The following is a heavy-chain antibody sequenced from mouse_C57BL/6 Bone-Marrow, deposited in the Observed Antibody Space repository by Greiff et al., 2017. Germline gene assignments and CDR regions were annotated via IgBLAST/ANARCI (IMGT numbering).Heavy chain of an antibody. CDR2: IYPSDSET. Sequence: QVQLQQPGAELVRPGSSVKLSCKASGYTFTSYWMDWVKQRPGQGLEWIGNIYPSDSETHYNQKFKDKATLTVDKSSSTAYMQLSSLTSEDSAVYYCARERITTASEYFDYWGQGTPLTVSS. D-gene: IGHD1-2*01. CDR3: ARERITTASEYFDY. CDR1: GYTFTSYW. V-gene: IGHV1-61*01. J-gene: IGHJ2*01.